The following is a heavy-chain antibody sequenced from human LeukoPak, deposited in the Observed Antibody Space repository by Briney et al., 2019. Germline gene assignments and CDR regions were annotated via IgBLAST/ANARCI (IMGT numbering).Heavy chain of an antibody. J-gene: IGHJ4*02. CDR1: RASISIYY. D-gene: IGHD3-3*01. Sequence: ETLSLTCTVSRASISIYYWSWIRQPPGKGLEWIGYIYYSVSTNYNPSLKGRVTMSVDTSKNQFSLRLSSVTAADTAVYYCARGSDYGDYWGQGTLVTVAS. V-gene: IGHV4-59*01. CDR2: IYYSVST. CDR3: ARGSDYGDY.